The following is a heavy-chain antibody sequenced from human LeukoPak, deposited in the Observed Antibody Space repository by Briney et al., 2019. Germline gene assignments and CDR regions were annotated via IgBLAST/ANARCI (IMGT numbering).Heavy chain of an antibody. J-gene: IGHJ6*03. CDR2: INDNGRA. CDR1: GGPFSNYY. V-gene: IGHV4-34*01. Sequence: PSETLSLTCAVYGGPFSNYYWNWIRQPPGKGLEWLGEINDNGRANYNPSLMSRVTVSVDPSNNQFSLRLTSVTATATAVYYCARRWNYGRNYYSDVWGKGATVSVSS. CDR3: ARRWNYGRNYYSDV. D-gene: IGHD1-7*01.